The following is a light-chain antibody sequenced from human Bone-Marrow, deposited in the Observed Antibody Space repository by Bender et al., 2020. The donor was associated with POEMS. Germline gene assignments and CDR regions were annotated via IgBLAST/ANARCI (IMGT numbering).Light chain of an antibody. CDR2: DVT. CDR3: CSFAGTYSPWV. V-gene: IGLV2-23*02. J-gene: IGLJ3*02. Sequence: QSALTQPASVSGSPGQSITISCTGVSSDVGSYNLVSWYQHHPGKAPKLMIFDVTKRPSGVPDRFSGSRSGNTASLTISGLQAEDEADYYCCSFAGTYSPWVFGGGTKLTVL. CDR1: SSDVGSYNL.